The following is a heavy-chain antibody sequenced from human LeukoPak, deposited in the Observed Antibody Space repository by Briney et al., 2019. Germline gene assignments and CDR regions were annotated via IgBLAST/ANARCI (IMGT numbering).Heavy chain of an antibody. CDR2: IYYSGST. V-gene: IGHV4-39*07. Sequence: PSETLSLTCTVSGGSISSSSYYWGWIRQPPGKGLESIGTIYYSGSTYYNPSLKSRVTISVDTSKNQFSLKLSSVTAADTAVYYCARGVIAARRPKNWFDPWGQGTLVTVSS. D-gene: IGHD6-6*01. J-gene: IGHJ5*02. CDR1: GGSISSSSYY. CDR3: ARGVIAARRPKNWFDP.